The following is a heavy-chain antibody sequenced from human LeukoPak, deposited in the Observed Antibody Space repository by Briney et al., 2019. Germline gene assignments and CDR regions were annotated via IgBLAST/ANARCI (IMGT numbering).Heavy chain of an antibody. D-gene: IGHD2-15*01. J-gene: IGHJ4*02. CDR3: ARDRESGVVVVAANRIHDDFDY. Sequence: GASVKVSCKASGYTFTSYYMHWVRQAPGQGLEWMGIINPSGGSTSYAQKFQGRVTMTRDTSTSTVYMELSSLRSEGTAEYYCARDRESGVVVVAANRIHDDFDYWGQGTLVTVSS. V-gene: IGHV1-46*01. CDR1: GYTFTSYY. CDR2: INPSGGST.